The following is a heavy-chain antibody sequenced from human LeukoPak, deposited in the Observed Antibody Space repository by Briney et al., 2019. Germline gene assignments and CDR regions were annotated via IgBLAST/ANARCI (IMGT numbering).Heavy chain of an antibody. Sequence: GGSLRLSCAASGFTFNSYWMHWVRQAPGKGLVWLSRINNDGSSTNYADSVKGRFTTSRDNAKNTLHLQMNSLRAEDTAVYYCALRYCTSTSCYPYFDYWGQGTVVTVSS. CDR1: GFTFNSYW. D-gene: IGHD2-2*01. V-gene: IGHV3-74*01. J-gene: IGHJ4*02. CDR2: INNDGSST. CDR3: ALRYCTSTSCYPYFDY.